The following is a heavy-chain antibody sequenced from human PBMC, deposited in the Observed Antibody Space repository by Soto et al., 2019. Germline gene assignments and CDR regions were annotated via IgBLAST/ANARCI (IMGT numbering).Heavy chain of an antibody. CDR1: GGTFSSYT. CDR3: SREGVEGYCSSTCCLDY. Sequence: QVQLVHSGAEVKKPGSSVKVSCKASGGTFSSYTISWVRQAPGQGLEWMGRIIPILGIANYAQKFQGKVTITADKSTSTAYMELSSLRSEETAGYYCSREGVEGYCSSTCCLDYWGQGTLVTVSS. V-gene: IGHV1-69*04. D-gene: IGHD2-2*01. J-gene: IGHJ4*02. CDR2: IIPILGIA.